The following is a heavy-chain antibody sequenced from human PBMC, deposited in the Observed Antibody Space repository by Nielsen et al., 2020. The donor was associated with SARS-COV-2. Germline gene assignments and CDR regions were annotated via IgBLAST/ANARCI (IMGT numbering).Heavy chain of an antibody. D-gene: IGHD3-22*01. CDR3: ARTNYYDSSGYRAFDI. CDR2: IYPGDSDT. Sequence: GESLKISCKGSGYSFTSYWIGWVRQMPGKGLEWMGIIYPGDSDTRYSPSFQGQVTISADKSISTAYLQWSSLKASDTAMYYCARTNYYDSSGYRAFDIWGQGTMVTVSS. J-gene: IGHJ3*02. CDR1: GYSFTSYW. V-gene: IGHV5-51*01.